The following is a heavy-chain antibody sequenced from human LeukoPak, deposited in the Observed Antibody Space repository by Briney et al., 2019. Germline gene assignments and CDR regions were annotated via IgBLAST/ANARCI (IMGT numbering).Heavy chain of an antibody. CDR2: MNPNSGNT. V-gene: IGHV1-8*01. J-gene: IGHJ6*02. CDR3: ARGGAYSELDYYYGMDV. CDR1: GYTFTSYD. D-gene: IGHD2-21*01. Sequence: GASVKVSCKASGYTFTSYDINWVRQATGQGLEWMGWMNPNSGNTGYAQKFQGRVTMTRNTSISTAYMELSSLRSEDTAVYYCARGGAYSELDYYYGMDVWGQGTAVTVSS.